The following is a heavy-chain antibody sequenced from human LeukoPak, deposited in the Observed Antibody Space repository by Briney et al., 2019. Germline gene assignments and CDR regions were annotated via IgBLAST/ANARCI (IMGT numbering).Heavy chain of an antibody. D-gene: IGHD3-10*01. CDR1: GYTFSTFTSSG. CDR2: ISAYNGNT. CDR3: ARSLINYMDV. Sequence: ASVKVSCKASGYTFSTFTSSGISWVRQAPGQGLEWMGWISAYNGNTNYAQKLQGRVTMTTDTSTSTAYMELRSLRSDDTAVYYCARSLINYMDVWGKGTTVTISS. J-gene: IGHJ6*03. V-gene: IGHV1-18*01.